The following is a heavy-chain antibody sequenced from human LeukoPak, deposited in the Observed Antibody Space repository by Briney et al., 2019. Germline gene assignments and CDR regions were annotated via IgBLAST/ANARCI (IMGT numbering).Heavy chain of an antibody. CDR2: ISWNSGSI. CDR3: AKDRAAAGSLDY. D-gene: IGHD6-13*01. CDR1: GFTFDDYA. V-gene: IGHV3-9*01. Sequence: GGSLRLSCAASGFTFDDYAMHWVRQAPGKGLEWVSGISWNSGSIGYADSVKGRLTISRDNAKNSLYLQMNSLRAEDTALYYCAKDRAAAGSLDYWGQGTLVTVSS. J-gene: IGHJ4*02.